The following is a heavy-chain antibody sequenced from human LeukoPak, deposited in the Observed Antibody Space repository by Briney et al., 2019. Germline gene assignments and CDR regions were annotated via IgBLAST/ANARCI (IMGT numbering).Heavy chain of an antibody. CDR3: ARSIAVLRYFDWLSNAFDI. Sequence: GGSLRLSCAASGFTFSSYSMNWVRQAPGRGLEWVSSISSSSSYIYYADSVKGRFTISRDNAKNSLYLQMNSLRAEDTAVYYCARSIAVLRYFDWLSNAFDIWGQGTMVTVSS. CDR1: GFTFSSYS. V-gene: IGHV3-21*01. J-gene: IGHJ3*02. D-gene: IGHD3-9*01. CDR2: ISSSSSYI.